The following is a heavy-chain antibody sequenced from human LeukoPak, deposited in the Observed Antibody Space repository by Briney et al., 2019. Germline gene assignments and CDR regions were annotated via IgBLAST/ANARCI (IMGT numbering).Heavy chain of an antibody. CDR2: ISGSGGIT. D-gene: IGHD6-13*01. V-gene: IGHV3-23*01. Sequence: GGSLRLSCAASGFTFSNYAVSWVLQAPGKGLVWVSTISGSGGITYYADSVKGRFTISRDTSKNTLYLQMSSLRAEDTAVYYCAKASRSGVAATASGWYFDLWGRGTLVTVSS. J-gene: IGHJ2*01. CDR3: AKASRSGVAATASGWYFDL. CDR1: GFTFSNYA.